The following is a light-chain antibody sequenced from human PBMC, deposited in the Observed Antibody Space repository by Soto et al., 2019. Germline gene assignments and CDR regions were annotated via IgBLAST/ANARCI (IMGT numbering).Light chain of an antibody. CDR2: GAS. Sequence: EIVLTQSPGTLSLSPGERATLSCRASQTVSRSALAWYQQKPGQAPRLLIYGASTRATGTPERFSGSGFGTQFTLTISRLEPEDFAVYFCQQYGSSPLTFGGGTKVDIK. CDR1: QTVSRSA. V-gene: IGKV3-20*01. J-gene: IGKJ4*01. CDR3: QQYGSSPLT.